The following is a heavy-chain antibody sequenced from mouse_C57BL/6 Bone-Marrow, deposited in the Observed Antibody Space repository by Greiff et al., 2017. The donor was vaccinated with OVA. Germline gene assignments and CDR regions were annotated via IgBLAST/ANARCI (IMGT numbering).Heavy chain of an antibody. CDR2: ISSGSGTI. Sequence: EVQVVESGGGLVKPGGSLKLSCAASGFTFSDYGMHWVRQAPEKGLEWVAYISSGSGTIYYADTVKGRFTISRDNAKNTLFLQMTSLRSEDTAMYYCAKSELGPYYFDYWGQGTTLTVSS. CDR3: AKSELGPYYFDY. D-gene: IGHD4-1*01. V-gene: IGHV5-17*01. J-gene: IGHJ2*01. CDR1: GFTFSDYG.